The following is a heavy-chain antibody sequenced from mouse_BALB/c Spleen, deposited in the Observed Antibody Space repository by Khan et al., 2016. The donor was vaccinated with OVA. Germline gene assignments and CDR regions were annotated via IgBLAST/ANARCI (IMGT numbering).Heavy chain of an antibody. D-gene: IGHD3-3*01. V-gene: IGHV2-6-4*01. Sequence: VQLQESGPGLVAPSQSLSISCTVSGFSLSRYSVHWLRQPPGKGLEWLGIMWIGGSADYNSALKYRLTITKDNSKSQVFLKMNSLQTDDTAMYXCARNRDGGSYWYFDVWGAGTTVTVSS. CDR3: ARNRDGGSYWYFDV. CDR2: MWIGGSA. J-gene: IGHJ1*01. CDR1: GFSLSRYS.